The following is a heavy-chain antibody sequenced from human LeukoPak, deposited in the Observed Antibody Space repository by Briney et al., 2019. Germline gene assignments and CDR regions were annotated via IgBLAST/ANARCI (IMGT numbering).Heavy chain of an antibody. V-gene: IGHV5-51*01. J-gene: IGHJ4*02. D-gene: IGHD3-10*01. CDR1: GYSFSNYW. Sequence: GESLKISCRGSGYSFSNYWIGWVRQMPGKGLEWMGITDPGEPDTRYSPSFQGQVTISVDKSISTAYLQWSSLKASDTAMYYCARGGYFGSPTAYSHFDYWGQGTLVTVSS. CDR3: ARGGYFGSPTAYSHFDY. CDR2: TDPGEPDT.